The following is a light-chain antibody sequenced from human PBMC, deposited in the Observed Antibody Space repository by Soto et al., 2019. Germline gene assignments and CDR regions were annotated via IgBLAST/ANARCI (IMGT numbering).Light chain of an antibody. CDR1: KLGDKY. J-gene: IGLJ2*01. Sequence: SYELTQPPSVSVSPGQTASITCSGDKLGDKYACWYQQKPGQSPVLVIYQDTKRPSGIPERFSGSNSGNTATLTISGTQAXDEADYYCQAWDSSTDVVFGGGTQLTVL. CDR2: QDT. CDR3: QAWDSSTDVV. V-gene: IGLV3-1*01.